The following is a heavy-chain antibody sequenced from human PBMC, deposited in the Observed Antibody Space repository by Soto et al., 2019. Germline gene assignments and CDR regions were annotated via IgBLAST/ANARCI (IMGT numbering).Heavy chain of an antibody. D-gene: IGHD5-18*01. CDR2: IYYSGST. V-gene: IGHV4-31*03. J-gene: IGHJ4*02. CDR1: GASITSGGYY. Sequence: QVQLQESGPGLVKPSQTLSLTCTVSGASITSGGYYWSWTRQHPGKGLEWIGYIYYSGSTYYDPSLQSRVTISVDTSKNQFSLKLSSVTAAGMAVYFCTRSIHHWGQGTLVSVSS. CDR3: TRSIHH.